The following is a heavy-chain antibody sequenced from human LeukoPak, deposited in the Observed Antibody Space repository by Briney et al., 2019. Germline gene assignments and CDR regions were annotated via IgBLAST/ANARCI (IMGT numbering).Heavy chain of an antibody. CDR2: IYTSGST. CDR1: GGSISSGSYY. V-gene: IGHV4-61*02. J-gene: IGHJ4*02. D-gene: IGHD2/OR15-2a*01. Sequence: SETLSLTCTVSGGSISSGSYYWSWIRQPAGKGLEWIGRIYTSGSTNYNPSLKSRVTISVDTSKNQFSLKLSSVTAADTAVYYCARGVKLLTFDYWGQGALVTVSS. CDR3: ARGVKLLTFDY.